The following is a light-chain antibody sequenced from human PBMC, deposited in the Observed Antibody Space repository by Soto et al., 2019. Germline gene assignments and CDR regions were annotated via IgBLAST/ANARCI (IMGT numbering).Light chain of an antibody. CDR1: QSVSSY. V-gene: IGKV3-20*01. J-gene: IGKJ3*01. CDR2: GAS. Sequence: ELVLTQSPGTLSLSPGERATLSCRASQSVSSYLGWYQQKPGQAPRLLIYGASSRATGIPDRFSGRGSGTDFTLTISRLEPEDFAVYYCHVYSNSLCTFGPGTKVDIK. CDR3: HVYSNSLCT.